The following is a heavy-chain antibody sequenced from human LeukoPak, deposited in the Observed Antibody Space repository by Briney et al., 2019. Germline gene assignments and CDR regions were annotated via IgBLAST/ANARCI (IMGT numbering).Heavy chain of an antibody. D-gene: IGHD1-20*01. V-gene: IGHV3-7*01. J-gene: IGHJ4*02. CDR1: GFTFSSYW. Sequence: GGSLRLSCAASGFTFSSYWMSWVRQAPGKGLEWVANIKQDGSEKYYVDSVKGRFTISRDNAKNSLYLQMNSLRAEDTAVYYCAKGSNWNLPYYIDYWGQGTLVTVSS. CDR3: AKGSNWNLPYYIDY. CDR2: IKQDGSEK.